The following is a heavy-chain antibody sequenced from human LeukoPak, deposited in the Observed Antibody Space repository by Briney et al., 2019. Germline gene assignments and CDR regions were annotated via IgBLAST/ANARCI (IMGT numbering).Heavy chain of an antibody. D-gene: IGHD6-13*01. CDR2: IYYSGNT. V-gene: IGHV4-39*01. CDR3: ARLVVSSWYHEVLRGRDY. Sequence: SETLSLTCAVSGGSISTSNSYWGWIRRPPGKGLEWVGSIYYSGNTYYNPSLKSRVTISVDTSKNQFSLILTSVTAADTAVYYCARLVVSSWYHEVLRGRDYWGQGTLVTVSS. CDR1: GGSISTSNSY. J-gene: IGHJ4*02.